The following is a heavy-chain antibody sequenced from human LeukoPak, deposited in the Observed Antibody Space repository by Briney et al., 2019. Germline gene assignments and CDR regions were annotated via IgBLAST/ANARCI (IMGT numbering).Heavy chain of an antibody. CDR3: ARAYDGDYGYYYYYMDV. CDR2: IYYSGST. CDR1: GGSISSYY. V-gene: IGHV4-59*01. J-gene: IGHJ6*03. Sequence: SETLSLTCTVSGGSISSYYWSWIRQPPGKGLEWIGYIYYSGSTNHNPSLKSRVTISVDTSKNQFSLKLSSVTAADTAVYYCARAYDGDYGYYYYYMDVWGKGTTVTISS. D-gene: IGHD4-17*01.